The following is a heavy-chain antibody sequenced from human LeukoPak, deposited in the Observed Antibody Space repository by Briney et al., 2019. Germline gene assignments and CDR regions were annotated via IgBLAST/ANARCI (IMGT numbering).Heavy chain of an antibody. D-gene: IGHD3-10*01. CDR2: ISDYNGNT. Sequence: ASVKVSCKASGYTFTSYGISWVRQAPGQGLEWMGWISDYNGNTNYVQKLQGRVTMTTDTSTSTAYMELRSLRSDDTAVYYCARAPGGYSSEYLQHWGQGTLVTVSS. CDR3: ARAPGGYSSEYLQH. CDR1: GYTFTSYG. J-gene: IGHJ1*01. V-gene: IGHV1-18*01.